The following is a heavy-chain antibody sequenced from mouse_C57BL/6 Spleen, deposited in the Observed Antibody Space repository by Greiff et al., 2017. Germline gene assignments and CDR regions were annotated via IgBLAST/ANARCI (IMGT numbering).Heavy chain of an antibody. CDR2: ISYDGSN. CDR3: ARDITAVVRYFDV. Sequence: EVKLMESGPGLVKPSQSLSLTCSVTGYSITSGYYWNWIRQFPGNKLEWMGYISYDGSNNYNPSLKNRNSITRDTSKNQFFLKLNSVTTEDTATYYCARDITAVVRYFDVWGTGTTVTVSS. J-gene: IGHJ1*03. D-gene: IGHD1-1*01. CDR1: GYSITSGYY. V-gene: IGHV3-6*01.